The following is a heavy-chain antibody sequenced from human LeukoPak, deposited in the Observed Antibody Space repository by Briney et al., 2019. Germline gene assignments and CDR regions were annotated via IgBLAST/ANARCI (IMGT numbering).Heavy chain of an antibody. CDR1: GLTFSSFW. Sequence: GGSLRLSCAASGLTFSSFWMSWLRQAPGKGLEWVANIKQDGSEKYYVDSVKGRFTISRDNAKNSLYLQMNSLRVEDTAVYYCARDDDYGDSYWYFDLWGRGTLVTVSS. J-gene: IGHJ2*01. CDR3: ARDDDYGDSYWYFDL. V-gene: IGHV3-7*01. CDR2: IKQDGSEK. D-gene: IGHD4-17*01.